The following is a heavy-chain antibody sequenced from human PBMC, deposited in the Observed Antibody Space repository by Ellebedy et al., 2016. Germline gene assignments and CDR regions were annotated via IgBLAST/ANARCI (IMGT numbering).Heavy chain of an antibody. CDR1: GFTFSSYW. CDR2: IKQDGSEK. D-gene: IGHD3-22*01. V-gene: IGHV3-7*01. Sequence: GESLKISXAASGFTFSSYWMSWVRQAPGKGLEWVANIKQDGSEKYYVDSVKGRFTISRDNAKNSLYLQMNSLRAEDTAVYYCARDLGDYDSSGYYYWGQGTLVTVSS. J-gene: IGHJ4*02. CDR3: ARDLGDYDSSGYYY.